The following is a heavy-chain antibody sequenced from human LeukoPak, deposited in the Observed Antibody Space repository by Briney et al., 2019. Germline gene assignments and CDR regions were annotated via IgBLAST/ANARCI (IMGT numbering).Heavy chain of an antibody. V-gene: IGHV3-49*04. CDR3: ARASLLTGGELDY. D-gene: IGHD7-27*01. J-gene: IGHJ4*02. CDR2: IRSKAYGGTT. CDR1: GFTFGDYA. Sequence: GGSLRLSCTASGFTFGDYAMSWVRQAPGKGLEWVGFIRSKAYGGTTEYAASVKGRFTISRDDSKSIAYLQMNSLRAEDTAVYYCARASLLTGGELDYWGQGTLVTVSS.